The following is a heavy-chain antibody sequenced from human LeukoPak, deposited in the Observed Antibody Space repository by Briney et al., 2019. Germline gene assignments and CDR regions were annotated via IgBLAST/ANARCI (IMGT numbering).Heavy chain of an antibody. CDR3: ARGPYSYDSSGAFDI. J-gene: IGHJ3*02. CDR1: GGSFSGYY. CDR2: INHSGST. Sequence: SETLSLTCAVYGGSFSGYYWSWIRQPPGKGLEWIGEINHSGSTNYNPSLKSRVTISVDTSKNQFSLKLSSVTAADTAVYFCARGPYSYDSSGAFDIWGQGTMVTVFS. V-gene: IGHV4-34*01. D-gene: IGHD3-22*01.